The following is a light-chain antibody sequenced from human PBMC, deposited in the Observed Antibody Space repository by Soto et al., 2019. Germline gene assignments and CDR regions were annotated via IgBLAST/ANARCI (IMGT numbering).Light chain of an antibody. CDR1: QDISNY. J-gene: IGKJ4*01. Sequence: DIQMTQSPSSLSASVGDRVTITCQASQDISNYLNWYQQKPGKAPKLLIYDASNLETGVPSRFSGSGSRIAFTFTIIGLQAEDIATYFCQQYGNLPPTFGGGTKVELK. V-gene: IGKV1-33*01. CDR2: DAS. CDR3: QQYGNLPPT.